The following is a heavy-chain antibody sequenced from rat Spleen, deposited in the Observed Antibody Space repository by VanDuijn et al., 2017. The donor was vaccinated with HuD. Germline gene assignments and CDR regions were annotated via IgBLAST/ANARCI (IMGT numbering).Heavy chain of an antibody. CDR3: TRDIAAICD. J-gene: IGHJ2*01. Sequence: EVQLVESGGGLVQPGGSMKLSCAASGFSFSHYGMAWVRQAPTKGLEWVATISSSISRTYYPDSVKGRFTISRDNGKSSLYLQMNSLKSGDSATYYCTRDIAAICDWGQGVMVTVSS. CDR2: ISSSISRT. D-gene: IGHD1-2*01. CDR1: GFSFSHYG. V-gene: IGHV5-46*01.